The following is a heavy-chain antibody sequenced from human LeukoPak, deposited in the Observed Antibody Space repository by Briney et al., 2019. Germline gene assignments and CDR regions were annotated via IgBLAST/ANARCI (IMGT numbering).Heavy chain of an antibody. V-gene: IGHV4-39*01. CDR2: IYYSGST. D-gene: IGHD3-22*01. CDR1: GGSISSSSYY. Sequence: PSETLSLTCTVSGGSISSSSYYWGWIRQPPGKGLEWIGSIYYSGSTYYNPSLKSRVTISVDTSKNQFSLKLSSVTAADTAVYYCVKSYYYDSSGYYSRYFDYWGQGTLVTVSS. J-gene: IGHJ4*02. CDR3: VKSYYYDSSGYYSRYFDY.